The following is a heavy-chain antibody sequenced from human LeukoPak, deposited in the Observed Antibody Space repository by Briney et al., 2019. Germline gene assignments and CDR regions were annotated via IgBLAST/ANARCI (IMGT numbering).Heavy chain of an antibody. CDR3: TRHTRASQYYFDY. CDR1: GFTFSDYD. CDR2: ITGSSSSK. Sequence: GGSLRLSCAASGFTFSDYDMNWIRQAPGTGLEWVSYITGSSSSKYYADSVKGRFTISRDNAQSSLYLQMNSLRGEDSAVYYCTRHTRASQYYFDYWGQGILVTVSS. J-gene: IGHJ4*02. V-gene: IGHV3-48*01. D-gene: IGHD2-21*01.